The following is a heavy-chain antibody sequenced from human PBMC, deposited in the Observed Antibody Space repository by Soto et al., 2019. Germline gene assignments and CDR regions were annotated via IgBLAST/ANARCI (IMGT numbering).Heavy chain of an antibody. J-gene: IGHJ6*02. CDR1: GGTFSSYA. D-gene: IGHD2-2*02. V-gene: IGHV1-69*13. CDR2: IIPIFGTA. CDR3: SIVLVPAAITPFDYYYGMDV. Sequence: SVKVSCKASGGTFSSYAISWVRQAPGQGLEWMGGIIPIFGTANYAQKFQGRVTITADESTSTAYMELSSLRSEDTAVYYCSIVLVPAAITPFDYYYGMDVWG.